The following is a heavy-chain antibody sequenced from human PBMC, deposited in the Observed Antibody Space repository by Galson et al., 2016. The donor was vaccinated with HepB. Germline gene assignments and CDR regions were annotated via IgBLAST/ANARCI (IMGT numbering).Heavy chain of an antibody. V-gene: IGHV4-39*07. J-gene: IGHJ4*02. CDR1: SGSISSSTYY. CDR2: IFYSGIT. CDR3: ARDGRLGEKGLYDF. Sequence: ETLSLTCAVSSGSISSSTYYWGWIRQPPGKGLEWIGSIFYSGITYYNPSLTSRVTISLDTSKNQVSLGLSSVTAADTALYYCARDGRLGEKGLYDFWGQGTLVTVSS. D-gene: IGHD3-10*01.